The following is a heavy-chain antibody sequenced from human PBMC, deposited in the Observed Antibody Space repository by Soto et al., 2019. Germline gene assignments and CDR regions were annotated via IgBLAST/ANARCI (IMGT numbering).Heavy chain of an antibody. CDR1: GYTFTNND. CDR3: ASEGLLSLPDY. CDR2: ISPYSGKT. D-gene: IGHD1-26*01. V-gene: IGHV1-18*01. J-gene: IGHJ4*02. Sequence: QIQLVQSGTEVRKPGASAKVSCKTSGYTFTNNDVCWVRQTPGQGLEWMGWISPYSGKTNYAQKFKGRVTMTTDTSEATVNTELPSLTSDDTAVYYCASEGLLSLPDYWGQGPLVTVSS.